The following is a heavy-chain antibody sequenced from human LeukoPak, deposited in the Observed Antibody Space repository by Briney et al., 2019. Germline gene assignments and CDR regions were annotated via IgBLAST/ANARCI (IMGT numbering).Heavy chain of an antibody. CDR2: ISSSSSTI. Sequence: GGSLRLSCAASGFTFSSYSMNWVRQAPGKGLEWVSYISSSSSTIYYVDSVKGRFAISRDNAKNSLYLQMNSLRDEDTAVYYCARVAAGYSVNYFDYWSQGTLVTVSS. J-gene: IGHJ4*02. V-gene: IGHV3-48*02. D-gene: IGHD4-23*01. CDR3: ARVAAGYSVNYFDY. CDR1: GFTFSSYS.